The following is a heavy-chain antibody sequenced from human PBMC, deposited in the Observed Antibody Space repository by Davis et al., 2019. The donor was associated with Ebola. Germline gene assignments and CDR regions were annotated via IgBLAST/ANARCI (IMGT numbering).Heavy chain of an antibody. J-gene: IGHJ3*02. CDR1: GYSFTSHW. CDR3: ASLRRTITGMDDGFDI. Sequence: GESLKISCKGSGYSFTSHWIGWVRQMPGKGLEWMGIIYTGDSDTRYRPSFRGQVTISADKSIKTAFLQWSSLKASDTAMYYCASLRRTITGMDDGFDIWGQGTMVTVSS. CDR2: IYTGDSDT. D-gene: IGHD2-8*02. V-gene: IGHV5-51*01.